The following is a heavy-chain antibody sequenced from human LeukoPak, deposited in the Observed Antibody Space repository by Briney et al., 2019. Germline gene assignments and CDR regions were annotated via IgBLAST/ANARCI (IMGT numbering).Heavy chain of an antibody. D-gene: IGHD4-17*01. CDR2: INHSGST. CDR3: ARLYGDYVFNVRP. Sequence: SETLSLTCAVYGGSFSGYYWSWIRQPPGKGLEWIGEINHSGSTNYNPSLKSRVTISVDTSKNQFSLKLSSVTAADTAVYYCARLYGDYVFNVRPWGRGTLVTVSS. V-gene: IGHV4-34*01. CDR1: GGSFSGYY. J-gene: IGHJ5*02.